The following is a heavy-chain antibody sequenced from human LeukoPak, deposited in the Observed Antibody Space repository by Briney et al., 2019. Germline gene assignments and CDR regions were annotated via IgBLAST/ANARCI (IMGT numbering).Heavy chain of an antibody. D-gene: IGHD4/OR15-4a*01. J-gene: IGHJ3*02. CDR3: ATVLISAFDI. CDR2: ISGGGDST. V-gene: IGHV3-23*01. CDR1: GFTFNNYG. Sequence: GGSLRLSCAASGFTFNNYGMSWVRQAPGKGLECVSTISGGGDSTFYADSVKGRFTISRDNSKNTLYLQMNSLRAEDTAIYYCATVLISAFDIWGHGTMLTVSS.